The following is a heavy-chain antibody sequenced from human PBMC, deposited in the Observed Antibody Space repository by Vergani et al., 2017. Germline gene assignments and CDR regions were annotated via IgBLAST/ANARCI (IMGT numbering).Heavy chain of an antibody. Sequence: EVQLVESGGGLVQPGRSLRLSCAASGFTFDDYAMHWVRQAPGKGLEWVSGISWNSGSIGYADSVKGRFTISRDNAKNSLYLQMNSLRAEDTALYYCATGPFTISPFDYWGQGTLVTVSS. V-gene: IGHV3-9*01. D-gene: IGHD3-10*01. J-gene: IGHJ4*02. CDR2: ISWNSGSI. CDR3: ATGPFTISPFDY. CDR1: GFTFDDYA.